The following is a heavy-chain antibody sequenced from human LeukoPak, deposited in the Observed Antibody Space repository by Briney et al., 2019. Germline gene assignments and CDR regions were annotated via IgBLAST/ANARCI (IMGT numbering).Heavy chain of an antibody. V-gene: IGHV3-7*01. CDR1: GFSFSSYW. J-gene: IGHJ6*02. CDR3: ARGTDTKPFWSGYWVDV. Sequence: PGGSLRLSCAASGFSFSSYWMSWVRQAPGKGLEWVANIKQDGGEKFYVDSVKGRFIISRDNARNSLYLQMNSLRAEDTAVYYCARGTDTKPFWSGYWVDVWGQGTTVTVSS. D-gene: IGHD3-3*01. CDR2: IKQDGGEK.